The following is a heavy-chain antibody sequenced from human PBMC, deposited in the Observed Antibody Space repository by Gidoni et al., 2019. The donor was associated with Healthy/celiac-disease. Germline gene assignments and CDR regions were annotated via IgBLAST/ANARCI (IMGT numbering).Heavy chain of an antibody. CDR2: MNPNSGNT. D-gene: IGHD2-8*01. CDR3: ARGSLGMGALIVDY. V-gene: IGHV1-8*01. J-gene: IGHJ4*02. CDR1: GYTFTSYD. Sequence: QGQLVQSGAEVKKPGASAMVSCKAAGYTFTSYDINWVRQATGQGLEWMGWMNPNSGNTGYAQKFQGRVTMTRNTSISTAYMELSSLGSEDTAVYYCARGSLGMGALIVDYWGQGTLVTVSS.